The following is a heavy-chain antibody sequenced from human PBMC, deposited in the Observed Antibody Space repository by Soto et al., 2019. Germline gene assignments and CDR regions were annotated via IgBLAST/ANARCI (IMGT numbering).Heavy chain of an antibody. J-gene: IGHJ4*02. CDR1: GGTFSSHS. D-gene: IGHD4-17*01. V-gene: IGHV1-69*01. CDR2: IITPFGTA. CDR3: AREVGYGDFSAALLD. Sequence: VQLMQSGXXVKQPGSSVKVSCKASGGTFSSHSINWVRQAPGQGLEWMGGIITPFGTANYAQNFQGRVTITADQSTSTAYMELNSLRSDDTAVYYCAREVGYGDFSAALLDWGQGTLVTVSS.